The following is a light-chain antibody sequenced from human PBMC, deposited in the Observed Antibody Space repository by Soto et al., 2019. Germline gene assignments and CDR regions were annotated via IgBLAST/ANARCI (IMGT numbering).Light chain of an antibody. CDR3: HQVNSYPFT. Sequence: IQLTQSPSSLSAFVGDRVTITCRASQGIGTSLAWYQQKAGQAPNFLIYASSTLQSGVPSRFSGGGSGTDFTLTIFSLQPEDFATYYCHQVNSYPFTFGQGTRLEIK. V-gene: IGKV1-9*01. CDR2: ASS. J-gene: IGKJ5*01. CDR1: QGIGTS.